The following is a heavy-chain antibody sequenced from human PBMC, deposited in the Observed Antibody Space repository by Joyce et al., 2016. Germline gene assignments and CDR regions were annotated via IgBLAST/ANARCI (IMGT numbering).Heavy chain of an antibody. V-gene: IGHV4-31*03. D-gene: IGHD3-10*01. CDR3: ARAPDYFGSGSYYYFDF. J-gene: IGHJ4*02. Sequence: QVQLQESGPGLVKPSQTLSLTCTVSGGSISSGGYYWSWIRQHPGNGLEWIGYIFYTGSTYYNPSLKSRLTISLDTSKNQFSLYLRSVTAADTAVYYCARAPDYFGSGSYYYFDFWGQGTLVTVSP. CDR2: IFYTGST. CDR1: GGSISSGGYY.